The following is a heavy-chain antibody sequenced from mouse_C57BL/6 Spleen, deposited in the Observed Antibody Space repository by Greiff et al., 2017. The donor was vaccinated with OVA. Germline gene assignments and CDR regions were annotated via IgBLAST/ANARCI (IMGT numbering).Heavy chain of an antibody. V-gene: IGHV5-4*01. D-gene: IGHD3-2*02. CDR2: ISDGGSYT. Sequence: EVLLVESGGGLVKPGGSLKLSCAASGFTFSSYAMSWVRQTPEKRLEWVATISDGGSYTYYPDNVKGRFTISRDNAKNNLYLQMSHLKSEDTARYYCARVGRTAQTSWFAYWGQGTLVTVSA. J-gene: IGHJ3*01. CDR3: ARVGRTAQTSWFAY. CDR1: GFTFSSYA.